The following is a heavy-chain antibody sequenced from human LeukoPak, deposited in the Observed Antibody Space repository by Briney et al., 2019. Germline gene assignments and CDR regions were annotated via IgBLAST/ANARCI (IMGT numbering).Heavy chain of an antibody. CDR2: ISGSGGST. D-gene: IGHD6-13*01. CDR1: GFTFSSYA. Sequence: GGSLRLSCAASGFTFSSYAMSWVRQAPGKGLEWVSAISGSGGSTYYADSVKGRFTISRDNSKNTLYLQMNSLRAEDTAVYYCAKGIRWGIAAAIFDYWGQGTLVTVSS. J-gene: IGHJ4*02. V-gene: IGHV3-23*01. CDR3: AKGIRWGIAAAIFDY.